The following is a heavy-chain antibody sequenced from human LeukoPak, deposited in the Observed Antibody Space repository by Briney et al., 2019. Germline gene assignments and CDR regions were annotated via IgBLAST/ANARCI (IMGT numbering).Heavy chain of an antibody. CDR1: GYTFTGYY. Sequence: ASVKVSCKASGYTFTGYYIHWVRQAPGQGLEWMGWINPNTGGTTYAKEFQGRVTMTRDTSINTVYMELSRLRSDDTAVYYCARREQWLVGDDYWGQGTLVTVSS. D-gene: IGHD6-19*01. CDR2: INPNTGGT. V-gene: IGHV1-2*02. J-gene: IGHJ4*02. CDR3: ARREQWLVGDDY.